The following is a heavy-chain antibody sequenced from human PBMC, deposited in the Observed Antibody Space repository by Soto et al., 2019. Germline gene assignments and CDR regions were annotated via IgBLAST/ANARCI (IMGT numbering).Heavy chain of an antibody. Sequence: GESLKISCKGSGYSFSSYWIGWVRQMPGKGLEWMGIVYPGDSDTRYSPSFQGQVTISADKSISTAYLQWSSLKASDTAMYYCARLGSITNTPGGWFDPWGQGTLVTVSS. CDR1: GYSFSSYW. CDR3: ARLGSITNTPGGWFDP. CDR2: VYPGDSDT. V-gene: IGHV5-51*01. J-gene: IGHJ5*02. D-gene: IGHD2-2*01.